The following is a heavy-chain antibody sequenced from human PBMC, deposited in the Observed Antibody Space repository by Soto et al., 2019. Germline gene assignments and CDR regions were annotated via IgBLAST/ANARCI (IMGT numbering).Heavy chain of an antibody. CDR3: ARDRCKTVLRGEVDY. V-gene: IGHV3-23*01. CDR2: ITGSGGGT. Sequence: DVQLLESGGGLVQPGGSLRLTCSTSGFTFISDAMSCVRQAQGKGLERGSGITGSGGGTYYSDYVKGRFTISRDNSKKTLYLKMNSLRAEDTALYYCARDRCKTVLRGEVDYWCQGNPVTVS. D-gene: IGHD3-10*01. J-gene: IGHJ4*02. CDR1: GFTFISDA.